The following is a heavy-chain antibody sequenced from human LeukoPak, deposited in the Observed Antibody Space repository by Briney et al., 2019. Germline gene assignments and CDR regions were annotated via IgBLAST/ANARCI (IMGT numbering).Heavy chain of an antibody. Sequence: PGGSLRLSCAASGFTFSSYWMSWVRQTPGKGLEWVANIKQDGSEKYYVDSVKGRFTISRDNAKNSLYLQMNSLRAEDTAVYYCAGDTVPRSWFDPWGQGTLVTVSS. CDR3: AGDTVPRSWFDP. D-gene: IGHD2-2*01. J-gene: IGHJ5*02. CDR2: IKQDGSEK. CDR1: GFTFSSYW. V-gene: IGHV3-7*01.